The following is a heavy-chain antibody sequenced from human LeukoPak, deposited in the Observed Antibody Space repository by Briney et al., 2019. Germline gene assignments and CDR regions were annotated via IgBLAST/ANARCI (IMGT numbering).Heavy chain of an antibody. CDR2: MNPNSGNT. CDR3: ARGSTYYYDSSGYQNPLLFDY. V-gene: IGHV1-8*02. Sequence: ASVKVSCKASGYTFTGYYMHWVRQAPGQGLEWMGWMNPNSGNTGYAQKFQGRVTMTRNTSISTAYMELSSLRSEDTAVYYCARGSTYYYDSSGYQNPLLFDYWGQGTLVTVSS. J-gene: IGHJ4*02. D-gene: IGHD3-22*01. CDR1: GYTFTGYY.